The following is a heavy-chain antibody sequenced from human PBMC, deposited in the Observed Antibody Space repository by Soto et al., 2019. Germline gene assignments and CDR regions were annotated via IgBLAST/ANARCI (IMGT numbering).Heavy chain of an antibody. J-gene: IGHJ4*02. CDR1: GFTFSSYS. V-gene: IGHV3-21*01. D-gene: IGHD3-3*01. CDR3: AKLYDFWSGWPGYFDY. CDR2: ISSSSSYI. Sequence: GGSLRLSCAASGFTFSSYSMNWVRQAPGKGLEWVSSISSSSSYIYYADSVKGRFTISRDNAKNSLYLQMNSLRAEDTAVYYCAKLYDFWSGWPGYFDYWGQGTLVTVS.